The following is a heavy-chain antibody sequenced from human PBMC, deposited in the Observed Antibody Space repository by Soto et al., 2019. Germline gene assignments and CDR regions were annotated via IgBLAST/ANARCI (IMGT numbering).Heavy chain of an antibody. D-gene: IGHD1-26*01. CDR2: IKSKPDGGTT. CDR3: ATDPFSGSYYGFYI. Sequence: GGSLRLSCAASGFTFSNAWMNWVRQAPGKGLEWVGRIKSKPDGGTTDYAAPVQGRFIVSRDDSKNALYLQMQSLRTEDTAVYYCATDPFSGSYYGFYIWGQGTMVTVSS. CDR1: GFTFSNAW. J-gene: IGHJ3*02. V-gene: IGHV3-15*01.